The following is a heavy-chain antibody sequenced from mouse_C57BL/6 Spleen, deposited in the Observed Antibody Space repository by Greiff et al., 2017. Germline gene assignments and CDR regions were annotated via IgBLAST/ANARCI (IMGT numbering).Heavy chain of an antibody. J-gene: IGHJ2*01. CDR2: ILPGSGST. Sequence: QVQLQQSGAELMKPGASAKLSCKATGYTFTGYWIEWVKQRPGHGLEWIGEILPGSGSTNYNEKFKGKATFTADTSSNTAYMQLSSLTTEDSAIYYCARVYDGYYYGYWGQGTTLTVSS. D-gene: IGHD2-3*01. V-gene: IGHV1-9*01. CDR3: ARVYDGYYYGY. CDR1: GYTFTGYW.